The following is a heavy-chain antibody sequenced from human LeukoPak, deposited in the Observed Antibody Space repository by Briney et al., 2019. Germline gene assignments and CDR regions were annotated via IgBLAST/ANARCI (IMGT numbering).Heavy chain of an antibody. CDR3: ARDLRVGGSSGWYAFDV. D-gene: IGHD6-19*01. J-gene: IGHJ3*01. CDR2: LYYRGST. V-gene: IGHV4-59*01. Sequence: SETLSLTCTVSGGSISSYYWSWIRQPPGKGLEWIGYLYYRGSTTYNPSLKSRVTISIDTSKNQFSLKLSSVTAADTAVYYCARDLRVGGSSGWYAFDVWGQGTMVTVYS. CDR1: GGSISSYY.